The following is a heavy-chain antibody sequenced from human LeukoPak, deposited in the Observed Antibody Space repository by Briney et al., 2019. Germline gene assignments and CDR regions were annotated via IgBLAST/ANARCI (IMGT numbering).Heavy chain of an antibody. CDR1: GFTVSSNY. CDR2: IYSGGST. V-gene: IGHV3-66*01. J-gene: IGHJ4*02. CDR3: ARGDPDWRYFAPVAFDY. D-gene: IGHD3-9*01. Sequence: GGSLRLSCAASGFTVSSNYMSWVRQAPGKGLEWVSVIYSGGSTYYADSVKGRFTISRDNSKNTLYLQMNSLRAEDTAVYYCARGDPDWRYFAPVAFDYWGQGTLVTVSS.